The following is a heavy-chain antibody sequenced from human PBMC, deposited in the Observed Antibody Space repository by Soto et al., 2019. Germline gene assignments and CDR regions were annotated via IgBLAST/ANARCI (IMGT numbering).Heavy chain of an antibody. V-gene: IGHV4-31*03. D-gene: IGHD3-22*01. CDR3: ARDALSRDSI. CDR2: ISYSGST. J-gene: IGHJ4*02. CDR1: GGSISSGGYY. Sequence: QVQLQESGPGLVKPSQTLSLTCTVSGGSISSGGYYWSWIRQHPGKGLEWIGYISYSGSTYYNPSRESRLTISVDTSKNQFSLKLSSVTAADTAVYYCARDALSRDSIWGQGTLVTVSS.